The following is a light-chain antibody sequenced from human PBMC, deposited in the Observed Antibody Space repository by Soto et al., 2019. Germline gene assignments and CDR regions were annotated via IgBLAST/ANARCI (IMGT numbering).Light chain of an antibody. V-gene: IGKV3-11*01. CDR1: QSVSSY. CDR3: QQRSNWPRPG. CDR2: DAS. J-gene: IGKJ3*01. Sequence: EIVLTQSPATLSLSPGERATLSCRASQSVSSYLAWYQQKPGQAPRLLIYDASNRATGIPARFSGSGSGTDFTLTISSLEPEDFAVYYCQQRSNWPRPGFGPGTKVDIK.